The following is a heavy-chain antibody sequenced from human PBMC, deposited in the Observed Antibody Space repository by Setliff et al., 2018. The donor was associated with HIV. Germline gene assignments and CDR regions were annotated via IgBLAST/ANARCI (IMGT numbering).Heavy chain of an antibody. D-gene: IGHD3-10*01. CDR2: IYNTGST. J-gene: IGHJ6*02. CDR3: ARDSTMVRGIITRYYYYAMDV. Sequence: SETLSLTCTVSGGSISSYYWSWIRQPPGKGLEWIGRIYNTGSTNYNPSLKSRLTISLDTSKNQFSLKLSSVTAADTAVYYCARDSTMVRGIITRYYYYAMDVWGQGTTVTVSS. CDR1: GGSISSYY. V-gene: IGHV4-4*08.